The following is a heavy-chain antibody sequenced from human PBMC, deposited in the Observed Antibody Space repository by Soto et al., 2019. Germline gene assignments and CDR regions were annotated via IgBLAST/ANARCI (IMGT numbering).Heavy chain of an antibody. J-gene: IGHJ6*02. CDR3: ATRRKRFSDFYYYGMDV. Sequence: QVHLVQSGAEMRKPGSSVRVSCKASGGPFTNYGLNWVRQAPGQGLEWMGGVIPIFGSATYEQKFQDRVTFTADESTTTAYLELSGLRLDDTAIYYCATRRKRFSDFYYYGMDVWGQGTTVTVSS. CDR2: VIPIFGSA. CDR1: GGPFTNYG. V-gene: IGHV1-69*12. D-gene: IGHD3-10*01.